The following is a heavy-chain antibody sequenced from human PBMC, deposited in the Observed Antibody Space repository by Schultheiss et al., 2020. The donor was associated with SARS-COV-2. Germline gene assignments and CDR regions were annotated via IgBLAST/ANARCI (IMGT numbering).Heavy chain of an antibody. CDR3: ACYSSSWYNY. CDR1: GGSVSSGSYY. D-gene: IGHD6-13*01. Sequence: SETLSLTFTVSGGSVSSGSYYWSWIRQPPGKGLEWIGYVFYSGSTNYNPSLKSRVTISVDTSKNQFSLKLSSVTAADTAVYYCACYSSSWYNYWGQGTLVTVSS. V-gene: IGHV4-61*01. J-gene: IGHJ4*02. CDR2: VFYSGST.